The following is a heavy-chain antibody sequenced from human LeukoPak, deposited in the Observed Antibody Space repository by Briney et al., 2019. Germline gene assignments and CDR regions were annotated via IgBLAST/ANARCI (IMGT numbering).Heavy chain of an antibody. CDR2: ISGSGGST. CDR3: AKRYYENPWRGAFYI. CDR1: GFTFSSYA. J-gene: IGHJ3*02. D-gene: IGHD3-22*01. V-gene: IGHV3-23*01. Sequence: GGTLRLSCAVSGFTFSSYAMSWVRQAPGKGLEWVSAISGSGGSTYYADSVTGRFTISKDNSQNTLHLQMNSLRAEDTAVYYCAKRYYENPWRGAFYIWGQGTMVTVSS.